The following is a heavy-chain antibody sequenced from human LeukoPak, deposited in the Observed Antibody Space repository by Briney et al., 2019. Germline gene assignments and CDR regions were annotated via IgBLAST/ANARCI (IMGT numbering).Heavy chain of an antibody. CDR1: GYTFTGYY. CDR3: ARVLEQWLVRGAFDI. J-gene: IGHJ3*02. V-gene: IGHV1-2*02. CDR2: INPNSGGT. D-gene: IGHD6-19*01. Sequence: VASVKVSCKASGYTFTGYYMHWVRQAPGQGLEWMGWINPNSGGTNYAQKFQGRVTMTRDTSISTAYMELSRLRSDDTAVYYCARVLEQWLVRGAFDIWGQGTMVTVSS.